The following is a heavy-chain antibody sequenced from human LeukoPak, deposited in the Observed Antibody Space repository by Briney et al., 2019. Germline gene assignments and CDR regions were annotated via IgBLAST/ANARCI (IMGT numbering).Heavy chain of an antibody. CDR2: FYSGGST. D-gene: IGHD6-13*01. CDR3: ASSSWSSEYFHY. V-gene: IGHV3-66*01. Sequence: GSLRLSCAASGFTVSDNYMSWVRQAPGKGLEWVSVFYSGGSTRYADSVKGRFTISRDNSKNTLYLQLNSLRAEDTAVYFCASSSWSSEYFHYWGQGTLATVSS. J-gene: IGHJ1*01. CDR1: GFTVSDNY.